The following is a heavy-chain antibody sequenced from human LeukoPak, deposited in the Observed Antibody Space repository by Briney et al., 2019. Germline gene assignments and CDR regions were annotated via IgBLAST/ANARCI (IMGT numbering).Heavy chain of an antibody. CDR3: AGASHLGDLSLGR. V-gene: IGHV4-31*01. D-gene: IGHD3-16*02. CDR2: IPKSWRT. CDR1: GGSISTSDLY. Sequence: SETLSLTCTVSGGSISTSDLYWSWIPQHPGKGLEWIGYIPKSWRTYYNPSLNSPITMSVDTSKSQFSLQLNSVTAADTAVYYCAGASHLGDLSLGRWGQGTLVTVSS. J-gene: IGHJ4*02.